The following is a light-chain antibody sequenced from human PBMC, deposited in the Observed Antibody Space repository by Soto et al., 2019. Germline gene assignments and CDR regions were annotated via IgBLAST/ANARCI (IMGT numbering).Light chain of an antibody. J-gene: IGKJ1*01. V-gene: IGKV1-39*01. Sequence: DIQRTQSPSSLSASVGDRVTITCRASQSISIYLNWYQQKPGEAPRLLMYGASSLQSGVPSRFSGSGSGKDFTLTISSLQPEDFATYYCQQSYSTLRTFGQGTKVEIK. CDR3: QQSYSTLRT. CDR1: QSISIY. CDR2: GAS.